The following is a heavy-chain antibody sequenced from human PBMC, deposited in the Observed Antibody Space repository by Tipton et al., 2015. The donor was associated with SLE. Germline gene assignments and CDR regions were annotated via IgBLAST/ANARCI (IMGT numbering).Heavy chain of an antibody. CDR1: GYTFTSFS. CDR3: ARGRELLN. Sequence: QLVQSGGEMKNPGASVKVSCRASGYTFTSFSIGWVRQAPGQGLEWMGWITSYDGNTDYAQKFQGRVTMTTDTSTSTAYMELTSLTSDDTAMYYCARGRELLNWGQGTLVTVSS. J-gene: IGHJ4*02. CDR2: ITSYDGNT. D-gene: IGHD1-26*01. V-gene: IGHV1-18*01.